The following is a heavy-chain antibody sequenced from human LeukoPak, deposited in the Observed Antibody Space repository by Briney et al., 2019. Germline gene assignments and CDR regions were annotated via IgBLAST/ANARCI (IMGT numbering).Heavy chain of an antibody. J-gene: IGHJ4*02. CDR3: ARDGRSYYDSSGYYEG. D-gene: IGHD3-22*01. CDR2: IIPILGIA. Sequence: ASVKVSCKASGGTFSSYAISWVRQAPGQGLEWMGRIIPILGIANYAQKFQGRVTITADKSTSTAYMELSSLRSEDTAVYYCARDGRSYYDSSGYYEGWGQGTLVTVSS. V-gene: IGHV1-69*04. CDR1: GGTFSSYA.